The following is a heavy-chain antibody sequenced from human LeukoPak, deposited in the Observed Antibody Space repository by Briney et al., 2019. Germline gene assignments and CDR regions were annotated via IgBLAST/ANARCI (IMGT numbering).Heavy chain of an antibody. V-gene: IGHV1-46*01. CDR1: GYTFTSYY. D-gene: IGHD5-18*01. J-gene: IGHJ4*02. Sequence: ASVKVSCKASGYTFTSYYMHWVRQAPGQGLEWMGIINPSGGSTTYAQKFQGRVTMTRDTSISTAYMELSRLRSDDTAVYYCAARQLWSSQYYFDYWGQGTLVTVSS. CDR2: INPSGGST. CDR3: AARQLWSSQYYFDY.